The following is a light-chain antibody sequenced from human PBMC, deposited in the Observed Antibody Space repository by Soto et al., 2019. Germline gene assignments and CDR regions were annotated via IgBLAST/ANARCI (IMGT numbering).Light chain of an antibody. CDR2: GTS. J-gene: IGKJ1*01. CDR3: QQYGSSPPA. Sequence: EIVLTQSPGTLSLSPGERATLSCRAGQSVSSSSLAWYQHKPGQAPRLLIYGTSSRATGIPDRFSGSGSGTDFTLTISRLEPEDFAVYYCQQYGSSPPAFGQGTKVDIK. CDR1: QSVSSSS. V-gene: IGKV3-20*01.